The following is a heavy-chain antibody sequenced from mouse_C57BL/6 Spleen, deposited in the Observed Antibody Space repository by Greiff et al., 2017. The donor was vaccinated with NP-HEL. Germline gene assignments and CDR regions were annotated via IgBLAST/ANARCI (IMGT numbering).Heavy chain of an antibody. CDR2: IDPETGGT. V-gene: IGHV1-15*01. CDR3: TRGATVAPWFAY. D-gene: IGHD1-1*01. CDR1: GYTFTDYE. Sequence: VQVVESGAELVRPGASVTLSCKASGYTFTDYEMHWVKQTPVHGLEWIGAIDPETGGTAYNQKFKGKAILTADKSSSTAYMELRSLTSEDSAVYYCTRGATVAPWFAYWGQGTLVTVSA. J-gene: IGHJ3*01.